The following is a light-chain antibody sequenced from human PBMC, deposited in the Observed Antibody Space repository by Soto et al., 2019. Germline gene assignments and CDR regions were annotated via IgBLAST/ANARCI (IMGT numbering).Light chain of an antibody. CDR2: DAS. CDR3: QQYNSLPPT. Sequence: DIQMTQSPSSLSASVGDRVTITCQASRDIGKYLNWFQEKPGKAPKLLIYDASNLQTGVPSRFSGGGSGTDFSFTISSLQPEYFATYYCQQYNSLPPTFGQGTRLEI. V-gene: IGKV1-33*01. CDR1: RDIGKY. J-gene: IGKJ5*01.